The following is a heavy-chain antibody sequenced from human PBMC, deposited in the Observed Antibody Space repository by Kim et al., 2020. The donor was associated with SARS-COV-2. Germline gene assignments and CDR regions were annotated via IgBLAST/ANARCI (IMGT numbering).Heavy chain of an antibody. CDR1: GGSLSPYS. J-gene: IGHJ6*02. CDR3: ARHRAGFCTDGICYYYYGMDV. D-gene: IGHD2-8*01. CDR2: ISHSGST. V-gene: IGHV4-34*01. Sequence: SETLSLTCAVYGGSLSPYSWSWVRQPPGKGLEWIGDISHSGSTSYSPSLRSRVTISIDTSKSQFSLNLRSVTAADPATYFCARHRAGFCTDGICYYYYGMDVWSQGTTVTVSS.